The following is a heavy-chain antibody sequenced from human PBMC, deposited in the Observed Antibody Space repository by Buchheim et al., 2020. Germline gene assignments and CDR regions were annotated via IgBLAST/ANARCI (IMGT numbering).Heavy chain of an antibody. D-gene: IGHD6-13*01. CDR1: GGSISSSSYY. CDR2: IYYSGST. CDR3: ARPKYSSSPGYWFDP. Sequence: QLQLQVSGPGLVKPSETLSLTCTVSGGSISSSSYYWGWIRQPPGKGLEWIGSIYYSGSTYYNPSLKSRVTISVDTSKNQFSLKLGSETAADTAVYYCARPKYSSSPGYWFDPWGQGTL. J-gene: IGHJ5*02. V-gene: IGHV4-39*01.